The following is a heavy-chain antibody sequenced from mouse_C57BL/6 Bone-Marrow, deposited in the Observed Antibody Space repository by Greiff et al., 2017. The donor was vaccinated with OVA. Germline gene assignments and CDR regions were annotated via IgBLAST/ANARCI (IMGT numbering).Heavy chain of an antibody. D-gene: IGHD1-1*01. V-gene: IGHV1-62-2*01. Sequence: QVQLKESGAELVKPGASVKLSCKASGYTFTEYTIHWVKQRSGQGLEWIGWFYPGSGSIKYNEKFKDKATLTADKSSSTVYIDLSSLTSADSAFYFSAIHVVTTFYYPSSGFAYWGQGTLVTVSA. CDR3: AIHVVTTFYYPSSGFAY. CDR2: FYPGSGSI. J-gene: IGHJ3*01. CDR1: GYTFTEYT.